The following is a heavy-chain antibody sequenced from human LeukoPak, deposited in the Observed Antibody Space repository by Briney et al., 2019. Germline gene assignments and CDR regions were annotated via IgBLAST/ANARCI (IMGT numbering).Heavy chain of an antibody. Sequence: SVKVSCKASGGTFSSYAISWVRQAPGQGLEWMGRIIPIFGTANYAQKFQGRVTITADKSTSTAYMELSSLRSEDTAVYYCARGSLDPYCSSTSCYVFDYWGQGTLVTVSS. J-gene: IGHJ4*02. CDR3: ARGSLDPYCSSTSCYVFDY. CDR2: IIPIFGTA. CDR1: GGTFSSYA. D-gene: IGHD2-2*01. V-gene: IGHV1-69*06.